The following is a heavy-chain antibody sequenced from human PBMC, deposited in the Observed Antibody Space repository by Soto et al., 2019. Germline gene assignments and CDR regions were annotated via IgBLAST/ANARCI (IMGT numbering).Heavy chain of an antibody. J-gene: IGHJ4*02. CDR3: AKDPYSSGWIYYYDY. CDR2: ISYDGSNK. V-gene: IGHV3-30*18. Sequence: GGSLRLACAASGFTFSSYGMHWVRQAPGKGLEWVAVISYDGSNKYYADSVKGRFTISRDNSKNTLYLQMNSLRAEDTAVYYCAKDPYSSGWIYYYDYWGQGTLVPVSS. CDR1: GFTFSSYG. D-gene: IGHD6-19*01.